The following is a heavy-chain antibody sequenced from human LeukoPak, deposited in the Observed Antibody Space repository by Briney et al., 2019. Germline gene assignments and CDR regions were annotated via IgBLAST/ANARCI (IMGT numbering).Heavy chain of an antibody. Sequence: SGPTLVKPTQTLTLTCTFSGFSLSTSGVGVGWIRQPPGKALKWLALIYWDDDKRYSPSLKSRLTITKDTSKNQVVLTMTNMDPVDTATYYCAHRPLSGYPFHYWGQGTLATVSS. V-gene: IGHV2-5*02. CDR3: AHRPLSGYPFHY. J-gene: IGHJ4*02. CDR2: IYWDDDK. CDR1: GFSLSTSGVG. D-gene: IGHD3-22*01.